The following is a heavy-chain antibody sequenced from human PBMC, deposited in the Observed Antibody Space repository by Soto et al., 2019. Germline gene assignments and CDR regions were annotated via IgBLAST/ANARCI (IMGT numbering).Heavy chain of an antibody. CDR1: GYTFTAYY. CDR3: ARDRQNGDYGYSFDF. Sequence: QVQLVQSGAEVKEPGASVKVSCKTSGYTFTAYYMHWVRQAPGQGLKWMGWVNPSSGDTDYAQDFQGRVPLIRDTAVNTVYMELSGLNSDDTALYYCARDRQNGDYGYSFDFWGQGTLVTVSS. D-gene: IGHD4-17*01. V-gene: IGHV1-2*02. J-gene: IGHJ4*02. CDR2: VNPSSGDT.